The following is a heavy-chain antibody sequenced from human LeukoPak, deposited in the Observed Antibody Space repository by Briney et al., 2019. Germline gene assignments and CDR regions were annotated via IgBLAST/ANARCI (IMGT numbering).Heavy chain of an antibody. J-gene: IGHJ4*02. CDR1: GFSFSGSY. V-gene: IGHV3-11*06. CDR2: ISGSSNDI. Sequence: GGSLRLSCAASGFSFSGSYMSWIRQAPGKGLEWVSYISGSSNDINYADSVKGRFTVSRDNTKNSLFLQMNSLRAEDTAVYYCGMRQSLLHWGQGTLVTVSS. D-gene: IGHD2-15*01. CDR3: GMRQSLLH.